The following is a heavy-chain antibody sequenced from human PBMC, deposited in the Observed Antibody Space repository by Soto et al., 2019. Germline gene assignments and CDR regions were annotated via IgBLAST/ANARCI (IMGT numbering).Heavy chain of an antibody. J-gene: IGHJ5*01. CDR2: IYESGYT. V-gene: IGHV4-31*03. CDR1: GASVSTGANY. CDR3: VRALRHTAMVYHCFDS. Sequence: PSETLSLTCTVSGASVSTGANYWGWVRQRPGKGLEWVGYIYESGYTYYNTSLKSRLTISLDRSNNQFSLGLTSVTAADTAVYYCVRALRHTAMVYHCFDSWGQGTLVTVSS. D-gene: IGHD5-18*01.